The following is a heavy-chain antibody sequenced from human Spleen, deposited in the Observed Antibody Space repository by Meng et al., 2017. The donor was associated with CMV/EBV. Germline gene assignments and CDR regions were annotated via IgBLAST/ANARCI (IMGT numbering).Heavy chain of an antibody. Sequence: ETLSLTCAVYGASFSGYYWNWIRQPPGKGLEWIGEINPSGSTTYSPSLKSRVSISVDTSKNQLSLNLSSVTAADTAVYYCARVGYSGSYPSFDYWGQGALVTVSS. CDR1: GASFSGYY. CDR2: INPSGST. D-gene: IGHD6-6*01. J-gene: IGHJ4*02. V-gene: IGHV4-34*01. CDR3: ARVGYSGSYPSFDY.